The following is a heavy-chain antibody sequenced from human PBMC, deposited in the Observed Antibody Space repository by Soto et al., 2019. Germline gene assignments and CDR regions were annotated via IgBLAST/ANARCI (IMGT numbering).Heavy chain of an antibody. Sequence: PGGSLRLSCAASGFTFSSYAMSWVRQAPGKGLEWVSAISGSGGSTYYADSVKGRFTISRDNSKNTLYLQMNSLRAEDTAVYYCAKSYDSSGYGPPHGMDVWGQGTTVPVSS. J-gene: IGHJ6*02. CDR2: ISGSGGST. D-gene: IGHD3-22*01. CDR3: AKSYDSSGYGPPHGMDV. CDR1: GFTFSSYA. V-gene: IGHV3-23*01.